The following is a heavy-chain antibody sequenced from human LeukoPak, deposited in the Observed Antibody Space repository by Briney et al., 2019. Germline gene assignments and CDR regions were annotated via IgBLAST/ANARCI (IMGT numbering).Heavy chain of an antibody. J-gene: IGHJ6*02. V-gene: IGHV4-59*12. CDR1: GGSISSYY. D-gene: IGHD3-10*01. Sequence: PSETLSLTCTVSGGSISSYYWSWIRQPPGKGLEWIGYIYYSGSTNYNPSLKSRVTISVDTSKNQFSLKLSSVTAADTAVYYCARGGYYYGSGSYYPSYYGMDVWGQGTTVTVSS. CDR2: IYYSGST. CDR3: ARGGYYYGSGSYYPSYYGMDV.